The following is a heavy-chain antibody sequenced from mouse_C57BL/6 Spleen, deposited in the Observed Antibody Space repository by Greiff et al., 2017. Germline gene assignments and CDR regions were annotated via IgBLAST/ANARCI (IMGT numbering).Heavy chain of an antibody. J-gene: IGHJ2*01. CDR2: IHPNSGST. CDR1: GYTFTSSW. D-gene: IGHD1-1*01. Sequence: QVQLQQPGAELVKPGASVKLSCKASGYTFTSSWMHWVKQRPGQGLEWIGMIHPNSGSTNYNEKFKSKATLTVDKSSSTAYMQLSSLTSEDSAVYYCARGDYGSSYRGYFDYWGQGTTLTVSS. CDR3: ARGDYGSSYRGYFDY. V-gene: IGHV1-64*01.